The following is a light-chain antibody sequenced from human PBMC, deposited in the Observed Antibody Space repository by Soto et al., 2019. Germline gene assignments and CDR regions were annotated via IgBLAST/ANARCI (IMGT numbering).Light chain of an antibody. Sequence: QSALTQPASLSGSPGQSITIFCTGTSSYIGAYDYVSWFQQHPGKAPKLMISEVNNRPSGVPDRFSGSKSGNTASLTIYGLQDEDEADYYCCSDAGSYTHVFGTGTKVT. CDR1: SSYIGAYDY. CDR2: EVN. V-gene: IGLV2-14*01. CDR3: CSDAGSYTHV. J-gene: IGLJ1*01.